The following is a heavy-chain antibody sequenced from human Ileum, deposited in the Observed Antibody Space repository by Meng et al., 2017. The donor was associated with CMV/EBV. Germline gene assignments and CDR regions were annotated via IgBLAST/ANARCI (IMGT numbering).Heavy chain of an antibody. D-gene: IGHD3-3*01. CDR3: AKTIFDSVKSGLGV. V-gene: IGHV3-23*01. Sequence: GKSLKISCAASGFNFGSYAMSWVRQAPGKGLEWVSDVSRRGETTYSADSVKGRFSVSRDNSKNMVFLQMTSLTAEDTAIYYCAKTIFDSVKSGLGVWGQGTTVTVSS. CDR2: VSRRGETT. CDR1: GFNFGSYA. J-gene: IGHJ6*02.